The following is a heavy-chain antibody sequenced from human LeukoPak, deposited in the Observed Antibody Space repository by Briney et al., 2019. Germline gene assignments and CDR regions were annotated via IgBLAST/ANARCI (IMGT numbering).Heavy chain of an antibody. Sequence: ETLSLTCSVSGDSITGYYWGWIRQPPGKGLEWVSAISGSGGSTYYADSVKGRFTISRDNSKNTLYLQMNSLRAEDTAVYYCAKDKRGSSGYYLDYWGQGTLVTVSS. V-gene: IGHV3-23*01. CDR3: AKDKRGSSGYYLDY. CDR2: ISGSGGST. D-gene: IGHD3-22*01. J-gene: IGHJ4*02. CDR1: GDSITGYY.